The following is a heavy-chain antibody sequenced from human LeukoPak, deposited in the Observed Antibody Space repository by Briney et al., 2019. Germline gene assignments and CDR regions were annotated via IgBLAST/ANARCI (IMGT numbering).Heavy chain of an antibody. D-gene: IGHD5-24*01. CDR2: IYYSGST. Sequence: SETLSLTCTVSGGSISSSSYYWGWIRQPPGKGLEWIGSIYYSGSTYYNPSLKSRVTISVDTSKNQFSLKLSSVTAADTAVYYCARLGWGDGCNFGYWGQGTLVTVSS. CDR3: ARLGWGDGCNFGY. J-gene: IGHJ4*02. CDR1: GGSISSSSYY. V-gene: IGHV4-39*01.